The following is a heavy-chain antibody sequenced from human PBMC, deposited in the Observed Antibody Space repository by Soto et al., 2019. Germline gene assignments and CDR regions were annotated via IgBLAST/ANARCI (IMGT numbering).Heavy chain of an antibody. Sequence: SETLSLTCTVSGGSISSGDYYWSWIRQPPGKGLEWIGYVYYSGSTYYNPSLKSRVTISVDTSKNQFSLKLSSVTAADTAVYYCAREEGINDSGGNWGAFDIWGQGTMVTGSS. J-gene: IGHJ3*02. V-gene: IGHV4-30-4*01. D-gene: IGHD7-27*01. CDR3: AREEGINDSGGNWGAFDI. CDR2: VYYSGST. CDR1: GGSISSGDYY.